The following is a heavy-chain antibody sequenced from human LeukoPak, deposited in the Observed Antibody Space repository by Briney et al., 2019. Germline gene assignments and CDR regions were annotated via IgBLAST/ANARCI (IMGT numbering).Heavy chain of an antibody. J-gene: IGHJ4*02. CDR2: TSDIGSI. CDR1: GGSISSYY. Sequence: PSETLSLTCTVSGGSISSYYWSWNRQPPGKGLEWIAYTSDIGSINYNPSLKSRVTISLDTSKNQFSLKLSSVTAADTAVYYCAGHHPRNTVDFWGQGTLVTVSS. V-gene: IGHV4-59*08. CDR3: AGHHPRNTVDF. D-gene: IGHD2/OR15-2a*01.